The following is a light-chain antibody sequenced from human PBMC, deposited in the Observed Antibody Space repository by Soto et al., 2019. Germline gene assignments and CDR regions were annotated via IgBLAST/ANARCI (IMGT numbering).Light chain of an antibody. CDR3: QSYDSGLRGYVV. CDR2: GNS. J-gene: IGLJ2*01. Sequence: QSVLTQPPSVSGAPGQRVTISCTGSSSNTGAGYDVHWYQQLPGPAPKLLIYGNSNRPSGVPDRFSGSKSGTSASLAITGLQAEDEADYYCQSYDSGLRGYVVFGGGTKLTVL. V-gene: IGLV1-40*01. CDR1: SSNTGAGYD.